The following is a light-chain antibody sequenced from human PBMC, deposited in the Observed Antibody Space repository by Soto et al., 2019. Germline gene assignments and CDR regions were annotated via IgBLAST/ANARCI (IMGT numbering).Light chain of an antibody. J-gene: IGLJ1*01. CDR2: GNS. CDR3: QSYDSSLSGYV. CDR1: SSNIGAGYD. V-gene: IGLV1-40*01. Sequence: QSVLTQPPSVSGAPGQRVTISCTGSSSNIGAGYDVHWYKQLPGTAPKLLILGNSNRPSGVPDRFSGSKSGTSGSLAIAGLQAEDEADYYCQSYDSSLSGYVFGTGTKVTVL.